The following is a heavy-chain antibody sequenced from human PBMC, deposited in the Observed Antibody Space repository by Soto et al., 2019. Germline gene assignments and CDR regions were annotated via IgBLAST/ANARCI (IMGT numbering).Heavy chain of an antibody. V-gene: IGHV3-30-3*01. CDR2: ISYDGSNK. Sequence: QVQLVESGGGVVQPGRSLRLSCAASGFTFSSYAMHWVRQAPGKGLEWAAVISYDGSNKYYADSVKGRFTISRDNSKNTLYLQMNSLRAEDTAVYYCARDEIRFSWAYGMDVWGQGTTVTVSS. CDR3: ARDEIRFSWAYGMDV. D-gene: IGHD3-3*01. J-gene: IGHJ6*02. CDR1: GFTFSSYA.